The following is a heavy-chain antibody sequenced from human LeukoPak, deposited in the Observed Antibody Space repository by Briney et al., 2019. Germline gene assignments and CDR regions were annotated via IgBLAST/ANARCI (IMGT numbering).Heavy chain of an antibody. J-gene: IGHJ6*02. CDR3: ARGHGVHMDV. V-gene: IGHV4-59*01. D-gene: IGHD3-10*01. CDR1: GDSISSYY. CDR2: IYYSGNT. Sequence: SETLSLTCTVSGDSISSYYWSWIRQPPGKGLEWIGYIYYSGNTNYNPSLKSRVTVSVDTSKNQFSLKLSSETAADTAVYYCARGHGVHMDVWGQGTTVTVSS.